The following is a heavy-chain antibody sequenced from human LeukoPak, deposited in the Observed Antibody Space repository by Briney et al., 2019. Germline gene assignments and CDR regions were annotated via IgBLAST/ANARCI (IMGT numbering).Heavy chain of an antibody. CDR1: GFTFSSYG. V-gene: IGHV3-33*01. D-gene: IGHD6-6*01. CDR3: ARGTPSYSSSQNYFDY. CDR2: IWYDGSNK. J-gene: IGHJ4*02. Sequence: GRSLRLSCAASGFTFSSYGMHWVRQAPGKGLEWVAVIWYDGSNKYYADSVKGRFTISRDNAKNSLYLQMNSLRAEDTAVYYCARGTPSYSSSQNYFDYWGQGTLVTVSS.